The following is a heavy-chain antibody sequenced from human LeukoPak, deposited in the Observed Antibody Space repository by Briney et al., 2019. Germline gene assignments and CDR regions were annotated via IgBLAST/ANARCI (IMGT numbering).Heavy chain of an antibody. V-gene: IGHV3-64D*09. Sequence: GGSLRLSCSASEFSFSSYTMHWVRQAPGKGLEYVSAISINGDITKYADSVKGRFTISRDNSKNALYLQMSSLRAEDTAVYYCVTLTSGYYRYWGQGTLVTVSS. CDR2: ISINGDIT. CDR3: VTLTSGYYRY. J-gene: IGHJ4*02. D-gene: IGHD3-22*01. CDR1: EFSFSSYT.